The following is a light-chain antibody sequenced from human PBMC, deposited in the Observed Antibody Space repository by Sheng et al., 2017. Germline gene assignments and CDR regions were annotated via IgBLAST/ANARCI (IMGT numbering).Light chain of an antibody. J-gene: IGLJ3*02. Sequence: QPLLTQPPSLSGAPGQTVTISCTGSPSNIGTTHAVLWYQQLPGAAPKLLIYGNNIRPSGISARFSGSKSGTSASLAITALQSEDEADYYCQSHDNSLSGPWVFGGGTKLTVL. CDR1: PSNIGTTHA. V-gene: IGLV1-40*01. CDR3: QSHDNSLSGPWV. CDR2: GNN.